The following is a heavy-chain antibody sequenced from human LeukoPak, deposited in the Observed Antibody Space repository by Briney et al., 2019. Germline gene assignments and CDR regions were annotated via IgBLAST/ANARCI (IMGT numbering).Heavy chain of an antibody. Sequence: GGSLRLSCTASEFTFSSYDMHWVRHGTGKGLEWVSAIGTAGDTYYGGSVKGRFTISRENAKNSLYLQMNSLRAGDTAVYYCARVAAAGKGFDHWGQGTLVTVSS. CDR2: IGTAGDT. J-gene: IGHJ4*02. V-gene: IGHV3-13*01. CDR3: ARVAAAGKGFDH. D-gene: IGHD6-13*01. CDR1: EFTFSSYD.